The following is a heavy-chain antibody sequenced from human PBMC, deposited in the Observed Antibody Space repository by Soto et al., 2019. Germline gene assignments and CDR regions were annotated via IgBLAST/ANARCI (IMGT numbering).Heavy chain of an antibody. J-gene: IGHJ6*02. CDR1: GDSINSGAHY. D-gene: IGHD2-21*02. Sequence: SETLSLTCNVSGDSINSGAHYWTWIRQHPGKGLEWIGYIYYSGSTYYNPSLKSRVTISVDTSKIQFSLQLNSVTAADTTVYYCARDLWGYCGADCYPLDVWGQGTTVTVSS. CDR3: ARDLWGYCGADCYPLDV. V-gene: IGHV4-31*03. CDR2: IYYSGST.